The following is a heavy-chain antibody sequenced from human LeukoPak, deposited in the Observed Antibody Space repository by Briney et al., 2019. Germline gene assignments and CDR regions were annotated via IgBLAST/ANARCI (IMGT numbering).Heavy chain of an antibody. Sequence: ASVKVSCTASGYTFTGYYIHWVRQAPGQGLEWMGWINPNTGGTNYPQKFQGRVTMTRDTSISTAYMELSRLRSDDTAVYYCAKIRRYQLLYGHFQHWGQGTLVTVSS. J-gene: IGHJ1*01. CDR3: AKIRRYQLLYGHFQH. D-gene: IGHD2-2*02. CDR1: GYTFTGYY. CDR2: INPNTGGT. V-gene: IGHV1-2*02.